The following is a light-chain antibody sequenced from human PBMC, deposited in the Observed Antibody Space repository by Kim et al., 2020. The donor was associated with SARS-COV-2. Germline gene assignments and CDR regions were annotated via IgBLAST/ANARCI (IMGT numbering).Light chain of an antibody. Sequence: DIQMTQSSSFVSASVGDRVTITCRASQGVSSWLAWYQQKPGKAPKLLIHGASNLQSGVPSRFSGSGSGTDFTLTISSLQPEDFATYYCQQTNSFPPSFGQGTKLEIK. J-gene: IGKJ2*03. CDR3: QQTNSFPPS. CDR2: GAS. CDR1: QGVSSW. V-gene: IGKV1D-12*01.